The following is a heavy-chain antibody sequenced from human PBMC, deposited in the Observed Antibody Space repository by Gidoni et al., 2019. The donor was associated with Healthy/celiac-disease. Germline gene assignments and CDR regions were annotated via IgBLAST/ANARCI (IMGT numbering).Heavy chain of an antibody. Sequence: QVQLVESGGGVVQPGRSLRLSCAASGFTFSSSGMHWVRQAPGKGLEWVAVIWYEGSNKYYADSVKGRVTISRDNSKNTLYLQMNSLRAEDTAVYYCAREGGVVPTPRERYYYMDVWGKGTTVTVSS. J-gene: IGHJ6*03. V-gene: IGHV3-33*01. CDR2: IWYEGSNK. CDR1: GFTFSSSG. D-gene: IGHD3-16*01. CDR3: AREGGVVPTPRERYYYMDV.